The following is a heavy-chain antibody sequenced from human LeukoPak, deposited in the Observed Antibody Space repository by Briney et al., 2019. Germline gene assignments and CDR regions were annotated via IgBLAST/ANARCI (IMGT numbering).Heavy chain of an antibody. J-gene: IGHJ1*01. D-gene: IGHD6-13*01. Sequence: GASVKVSCKASGYTFTSYGISWVRQAPGQGLEWMGWISAYNGNTNYAQKLQGRVTMTTDTSTSTAYMELSSLRSEDTAVYYCARGPYSSSWYSWGTGAEYFQHWGQGTLVTVSS. CDR1: GYTFTSYG. V-gene: IGHV1-18*01. CDR2: ISAYNGNT. CDR3: ARGPYSSSWYSWGTGAEYFQH.